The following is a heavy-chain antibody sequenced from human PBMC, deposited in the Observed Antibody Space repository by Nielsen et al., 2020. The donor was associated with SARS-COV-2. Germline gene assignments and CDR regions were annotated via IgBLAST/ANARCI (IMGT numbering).Heavy chain of an antibody. D-gene: IGHD5-18*01. CDR2: INHSGST. V-gene: IGHV4-34*01. J-gene: IGHJ3*02. CDR3: ARDTASDAFDI. CDR1: GGPFSGYY. Sequence: SETLSLTCAVYGGPFSGYYWSWIRQPPGKGLEWIGEINHSGSTNYNPSLKSRVTISVDTSKNQFSLKLSSVTAEDTAVYYCARDTASDAFDIWGQGTMVTVSS.